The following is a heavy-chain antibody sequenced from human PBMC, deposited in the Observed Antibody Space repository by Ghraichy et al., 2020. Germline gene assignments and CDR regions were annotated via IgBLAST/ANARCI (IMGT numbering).Heavy chain of an antibody. J-gene: IGHJ4*02. V-gene: IGHV3-23*01. D-gene: IGHD1/OR15-1a*01. CDR1: GFTFSTSG. Sequence: GSLRLSCAATGFTFSTSGMTWVRQAPGKGLEWVSTISGDSADTYYAASVKGRFTISRDNSKNTLYLQMNSLRAEDTAVYHCAKGGTERGWGQGTLVTVSS. CDR2: ISGDSADT. CDR3: AKGGTERG.